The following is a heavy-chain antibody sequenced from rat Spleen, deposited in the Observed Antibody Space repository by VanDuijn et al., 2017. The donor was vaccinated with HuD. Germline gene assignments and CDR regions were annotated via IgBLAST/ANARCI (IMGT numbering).Heavy chain of an antibody. CDR1: GFTFNNYW. D-gene: IGHD1-2*01. J-gene: IGHJ2*01. V-gene: IGHV5-31*01. CDR3: TRVNYSAYMDFDY. Sequence: EVQLVESGGGLVQSGRSLKLSCVASGFTFNNYWMTWIRPAPGKGLEWIASITSTGDKTYYPDSVKDRFTIDRDNGKSTLHLQMNSLGSEDTATYHCTRVNYSAYMDFDYWGQGVMVTVSS. CDR2: ITSTGDKT.